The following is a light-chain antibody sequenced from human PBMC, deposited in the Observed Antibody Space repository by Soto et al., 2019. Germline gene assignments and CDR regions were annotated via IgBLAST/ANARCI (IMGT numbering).Light chain of an antibody. CDR1: QSVSSY. V-gene: IGKV3-11*01. J-gene: IGKJ4*01. CDR3: QQSSSWPRRIT. Sequence: EIVLTQSPATLSLSPGERATLSCRASQSVSSYLAWYQQKPGQAPRLLIYDASNRATGIPARFSGSGSGTDFTLTISSLEPEDFAVYYCQQSSSWPRRITFGGGTKVEIK. CDR2: DAS.